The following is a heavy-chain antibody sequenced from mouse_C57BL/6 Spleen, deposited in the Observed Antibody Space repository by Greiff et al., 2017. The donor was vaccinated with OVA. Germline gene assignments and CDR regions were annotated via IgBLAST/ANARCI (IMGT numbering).Heavy chain of an antibody. CDR1: GYSITSGYY. V-gene: IGHV3-6*01. CDR2: ISYDGSN. CDR3: ARGRSLYYFDY. Sequence: VQLKESGPGLVKPSQSLSLTCSVTGYSITSGYYWNWIRQLPGNKLEWMGYISYDGSNNYNPSLKNRISITRDTSKNQFFLKLNSVTTEDTATYYCARGRSLYYFDYWGQGTTLTVSS. J-gene: IGHJ2*01.